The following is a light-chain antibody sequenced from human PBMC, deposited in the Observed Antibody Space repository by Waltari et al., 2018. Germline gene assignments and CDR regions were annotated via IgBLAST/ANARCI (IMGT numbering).Light chain of an antibody. CDR2: QDS. CDR1: KLGDKY. V-gene: IGLV3-1*01. Sequence: SYELTQPPSVSVSPGQTASITCSGDKLGDKYACWYKQKPGQSPVLVIYQDSKRPSGIPERFSGSNSGNTATLAISGTQAMDEADYYCQAWDSSTAYFGGGTKLTVL. J-gene: IGLJ2*01. CDR3: QAWDSSTAY.